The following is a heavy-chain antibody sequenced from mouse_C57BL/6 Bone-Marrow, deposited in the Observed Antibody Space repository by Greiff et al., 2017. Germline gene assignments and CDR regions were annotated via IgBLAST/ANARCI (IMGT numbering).Heavy chain of an antibody. V-gene: IGHV5-6*01. CDR3: AITVGFAY. J-gene: IGHJ3*01. Sequence: EVNLVESGGDLVKPGGSLKLSCAASGFTFSSYGMSWVRQTPDKRLEWVATISSGGSYTYYPDSVKGRFTISRDNAKNTLYLQMSSLKSEDTAMYYCAITVGFAYWGQGTLVTVSA. CDR2: ISSGGSYT. CDR1: GFTFSSYG. D-gene: IGHD1-1*01.